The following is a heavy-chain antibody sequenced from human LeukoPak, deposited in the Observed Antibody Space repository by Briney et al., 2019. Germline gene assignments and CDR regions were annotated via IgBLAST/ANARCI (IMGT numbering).Heavy chain of an antibody. CDR1: EFTFSSYG. Sequence: GGSLRLSCAMSEFTFSSYGMHWVRQAPGKGLEWVAFIHYDGSNKYYADSVKGRFTISRDNSKNTLYLQMNSVRVEDTAVYFCAKDVKMFRGPMIMHHFDYWGQGSLVTVSS. J-gene: IGHJ4*02. V-gene: IGHV3-30*02. CDR2: IHYDGSNK. D-gene: IGHD3-10*01. CDR3: AKDVKMFRGPMIMHHFDY.